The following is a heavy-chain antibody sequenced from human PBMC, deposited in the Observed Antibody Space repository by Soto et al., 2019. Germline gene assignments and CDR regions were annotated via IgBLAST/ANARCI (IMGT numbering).Heavy chain of an antibody. D-gene: IGHD6-13*01. CDR1: GFTFSSYA. Sequence: EVQLLESGGGLVQPGGSLRLSCAASGFTFSSYALSWVRQAPGKGLEWVSGISGSSGSTSYADSVKGRFTISRDNSKNTLYLQMNSLRAEDTAVYYCATDRVGSNWYPFDYWGQGTLVIVSS. J-gene: IGHJ4*02. CDR3: ATDRVGSNWYPFDY. CDR2: ISGSSGST. V-gene: IGHV3-23*01.